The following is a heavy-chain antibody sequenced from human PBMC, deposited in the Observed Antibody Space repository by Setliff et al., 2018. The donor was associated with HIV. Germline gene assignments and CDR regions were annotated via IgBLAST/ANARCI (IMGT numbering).Heavy chain of an antibody. D-gene: IGHD3-10*01. CDR3: AGMFFYGSGSKSDFDY. CDR1: GGSIMSDGYY. CDR2: IYNRGYT. Sequence: SETLSLTCTVSGGSIMSDGYYWNWIRQRPGKGLEWIGYIYNRGYTYYNPSLKSRVTTSIDTSQNQFSLRLSSVTVADTAVYYCAGMFFYGSGSKSDFDYRGQGTQVTV. J-gene: IGHJ4*02. V-gene: IGHV4-31*03.